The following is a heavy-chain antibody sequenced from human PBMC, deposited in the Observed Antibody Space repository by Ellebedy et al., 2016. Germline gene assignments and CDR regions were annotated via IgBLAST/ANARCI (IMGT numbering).Heavy chain of an antibody. Sequence: SETLSLTXDLSLGSITYLNWIRQRPGKGLEWIGYIHYTGSTYYTPSLQSRVAMSLDTSKRLSSLRLRSVTAADTAVYYCARGGLGDNSGPFDYWGQGTPVTVSS. D-gene: IGHD4-23*01. CDR3: ARGGLGDNSGPFDY. J-gene: IGHJ4*02. CDR2: IHYTGST. V-gene: IGHV4-31*11. CDR1: LGSITY.